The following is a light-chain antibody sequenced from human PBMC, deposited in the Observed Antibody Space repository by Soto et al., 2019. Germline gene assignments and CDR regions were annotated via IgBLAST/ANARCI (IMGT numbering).Light chain of an antibody. CDR3: CSYAGSSSHVV. V-gene: IGLV2-23*01. Sequence: QSALTQPASVSGSPGQSITLSCTGTSSDVGSYNLVSWYQHHPGKAPKLMIYEGSKRPSGVSNRFSGSKSVITASLTISGLQAEDEADYYCCSYAGSSSHVVFGGGTQLTVL. CDR2: EGS. J-gene: IGLJ2*01. CDR1: SSDVGSYNL.